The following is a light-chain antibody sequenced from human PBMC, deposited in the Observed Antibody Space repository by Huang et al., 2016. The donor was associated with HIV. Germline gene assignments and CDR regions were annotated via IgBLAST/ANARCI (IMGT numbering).Light chain of an antibody. J-gene: IGKJ2*01. CDR2: KVS. Sequence: DVVMTQSPLFLPVTLGQPASISCRSSQSLVHSDGNTYLTWFQHRPGQSPSRLIYKVSQRDSGVPDRFSGSGSGTDFTLKISRVEAEDLGVYYCMQGTHWPPYTFGQGTKLEIK. CDR3: MQGTHWPPYT. V-gene: IGKV2-30*02. CDR1: QSLVHSDGNTY.